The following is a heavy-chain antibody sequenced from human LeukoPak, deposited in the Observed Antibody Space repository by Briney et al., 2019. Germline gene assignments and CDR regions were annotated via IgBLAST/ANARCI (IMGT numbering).Heavy chain of an antibody. Sequence: GGSLRLSCAASGFTSDSYAISWFRQAPAKGLEWFSSVSRFGGTTYYADSAKGRFTISRDNSNNTVYLQMNSLRVGDTALYYCVKHVGSRWSNNRFDPWGQGPLVPVS. CDR2: VSRFGGTT. V-gene: IGHV3-23*01. J-gene: IGHJ5*02. D-gene: IGHD6-13*01. CDR1: GFTSDSYA. CDR3: VKHVGSRWSNNRFDP.